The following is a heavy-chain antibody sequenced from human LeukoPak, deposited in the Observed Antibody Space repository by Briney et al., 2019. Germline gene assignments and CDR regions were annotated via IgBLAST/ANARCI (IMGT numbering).Heavy chain of an antibody. V-gene: IGHV1-24*01. D-gene: IGHD4-17*01. CDR1: GYSLTALA. J-gene: IGHJ5*02. CDR2: FDPDDGAR. Sequence: ASVKVSCKVSGYSLTALAIHWVRQAPGKGLEWMGRFDPDDGARIYSQRFQNRFLMTEGPSSDTAYMELSGLRSEDTAVYFCASDRTMTTVTSGQSWDDPWGQGTLVTVSS. CDR3: ASDRTMTTVTSGQSWDDP.